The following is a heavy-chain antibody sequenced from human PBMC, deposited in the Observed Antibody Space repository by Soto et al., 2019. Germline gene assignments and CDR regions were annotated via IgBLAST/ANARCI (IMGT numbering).Heavy chain of an antibody. Sequence: VKVSCKTSGYAIMSPGISWVRQAPGQGLEWMGWISAYNGNTNYAQKLQGRVTMTTDTSTSTAYMELRSLRSDDTAVYYCAIFFYSWGYYGDLYYFPTQRSTDP. D-gene: IGHD3-10*01. CDR1: GYAIMSPG. CDR2: ISAYNGNT. J-gene: IGHJ5*02. V-gene: IGHV1-18*01. CDR3: AIFFYSWGYYGDLYYFPTQRSTDP.